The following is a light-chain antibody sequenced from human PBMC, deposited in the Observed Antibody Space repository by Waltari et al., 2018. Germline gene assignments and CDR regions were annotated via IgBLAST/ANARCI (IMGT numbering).Light chain of an antibody. CDR2: EVS. CDR3: SSYAGSINFYV. J-gene: IGLJ1*01. V-gene: IGLV2-8*01. Sequence: QSALTQPASASGSPGQSVTISCTGTSSDVGAYKYVSWYQQHPDKAPKLIIFEVSKRPSGVPDRFSGSKSGNTASLTVSGLQADDEADYYCSSYAGSINFYVFGTGTKVSVL. CDR1: SSDVGAYKY.